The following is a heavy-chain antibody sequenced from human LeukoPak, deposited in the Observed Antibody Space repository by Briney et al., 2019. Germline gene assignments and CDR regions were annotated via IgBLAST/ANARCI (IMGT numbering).Heavy chain of an antibody. D-gene: IGHD6-19*01. CDR1: GGSFSGYY. CDR3: ARDHGSGWTGYWYFDF. V-gene: IGHV4-4*07. CDR2: IHVSGNT. Sequence: SETLSLTCAVYGGSFSGYYWNWIRQPAGKGLEWIGRIHVSGNTNYNPSLKSRVTMSVDTSKNQFSLKLSSVTAADTAVYYCARDHGSGWTGYWYFDFWGRGTLVTVSS. J-gene: IGHJ2*01.